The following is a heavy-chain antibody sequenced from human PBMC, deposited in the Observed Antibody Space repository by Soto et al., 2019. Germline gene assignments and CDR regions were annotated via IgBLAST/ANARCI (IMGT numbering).Heavy chain of an antibody. CDR2: IYYSGST. Sequence: PSETLSLTCTVSGGSISSGGYYWSWIRQHPGKGLEWIGYIYYSGSTYYNPSLKSRVTISVDTSKNQFSLKLSSVTAADTAVYYCAREPTLYCSGGSCYFDYWGQGTLVTVS. V-gene: IGHV4-31*03. D-gene: IGHD2-15*01. CDR1: GGSISSGGYY. J-gene: IGHJ4*02. CDR3: AREPTLYCSGGSCYFDY.